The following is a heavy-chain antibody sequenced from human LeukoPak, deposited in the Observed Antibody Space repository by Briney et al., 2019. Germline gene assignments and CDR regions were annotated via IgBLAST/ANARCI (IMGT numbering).Heavy chain of an antibody. CDR3: ARDRSSGWYVYYYGMDV. CDR2: ISYDGSNK. V-gene: IGHV3-30-3*01. J-gene: IGHJ6*02. CDR1: GFTISSYA. Sequence: GGSMRLSCAASGFTISSYAMHWVRQAPGKGLEWVAVISYDGSNKYYADSVKGRFTISRDNSKNTLYLQMNSLRAEDTAVYYCARDRSSGWYVYYYGMDVWGQGTTVTVSS. D-gene: IGHD6-19*01.